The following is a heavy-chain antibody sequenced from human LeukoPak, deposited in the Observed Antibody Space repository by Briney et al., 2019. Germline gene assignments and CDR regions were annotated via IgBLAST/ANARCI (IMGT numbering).Heavy chain of an antibody. D-gene: IGHD3-16*01. V-gene: IGHV1-2*02. J-gene: IGHJ3*02. CDR1: GYTFTGYY. Sequence: GASVKVSCKASGYTFTGYYMHWVRQAPGQGLEWMGWINPNSGGTNYAQKFQGRVTMTRDTSISTAYMELSRLRSDDTAVYYCARERGDHPDAFDIWGQGTMVTVSS. CDR3: ARERGDHPDAFDI. CDR2: INPNSGGT.